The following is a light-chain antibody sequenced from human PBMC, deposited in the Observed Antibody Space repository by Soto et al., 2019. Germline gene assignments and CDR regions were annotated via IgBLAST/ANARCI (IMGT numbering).Light chain of an antibody. J-gene: IGLJ1*01. CDR2: EVN. CDR3: QSYDKRMTAYV. V-gene: IGLV2-14*01. Sequence: QSVLTQPASLSGSPGQSITISCTGTSSDIGAYDYVSWFQQHPGKAPKIMISEVNNRPSGVSNRFSGSKSGNTDYLTISRLQAEDEGHYYCQSYDKRMTAYVLGTGTKVTVL. CDR1: SSDIGAYDY.